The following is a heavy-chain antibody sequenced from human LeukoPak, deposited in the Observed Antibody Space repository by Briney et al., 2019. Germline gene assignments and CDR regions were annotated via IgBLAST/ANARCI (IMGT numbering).Heavy chain of an antibody. D-gene: IGHD5-12*01. V-gene: IGHV3-21*01. Sequence: GGSLRLSCAASGFTVSSNYMSWVRQAPGKGLEWVSSISSSSSYIYYADSVKGRFTISRDNAKNSLYLQMNSLRAEDTAVYYCARLRGYSGYVSWFDPWGQGTLVTVSS. CDR1: GFTVSSNY. CDR3: ARLRGYSGYVSWFDP. CDR2: ISSSSSYI. J-gene: IGHJ5*02.